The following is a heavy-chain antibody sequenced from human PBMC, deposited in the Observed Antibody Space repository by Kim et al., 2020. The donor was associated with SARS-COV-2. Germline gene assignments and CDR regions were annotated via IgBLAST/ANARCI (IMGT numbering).Heavy chain of an antibody. CDR3: ARDRGSSSYFDY. J-gene: IGHJ4*02. D-gene: IGHD6-6*01. Sequence: YYADSVKGRFTISRDNAKNSLYLRMNSLRAEDTAVYYCARDRGSSSYFDYWGQGTLVTVSS. V-gene: IGHV3-48*03.